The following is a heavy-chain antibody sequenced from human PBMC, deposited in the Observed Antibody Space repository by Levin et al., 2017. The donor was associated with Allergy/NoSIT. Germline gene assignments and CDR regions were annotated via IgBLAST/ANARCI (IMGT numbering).Heavy chain of an antibody. D-gene: IGHD5-24*01. CDR3: AKDRGGRWLQFDY. Sequence: LSLTCAASGFTFSSYAMSWVRQAPGKGLEWVSAISGSGGSTYYADSVKGRFTISRDNSKNTLYVQMNSLRAEDTAVYFCAKDRGGRWLQFDYWGQGTLVTVSS. CDR2: ISGSGGST. CDR1: GFTFSSYA. J-gene: IGHJ4*02. V-gene: IGHV3-23*01.